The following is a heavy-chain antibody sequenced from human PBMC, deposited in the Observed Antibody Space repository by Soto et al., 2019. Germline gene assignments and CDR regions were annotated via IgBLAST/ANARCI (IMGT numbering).Heavy chain of an antibody. Sequence: EVQLVESGGGLVQPGRSLRLSCAASGFTFDDYAMHWVRQGPGKGLEWVSSISWNSGNLGYADSVKGRFTISRDNAKNTMYLQMNSLRGEYTALYYCAKGASTTVFAFNDYWGQGTLVTVSP. J-gene: IGHJ4*02. CDR3: AKGASTTVFAFNDY. CDR2: ISWNSGNL. CDR1: GFTFDDYA. D-gene: IGHD4-17*01. V-gene: IGHV3-9*01.